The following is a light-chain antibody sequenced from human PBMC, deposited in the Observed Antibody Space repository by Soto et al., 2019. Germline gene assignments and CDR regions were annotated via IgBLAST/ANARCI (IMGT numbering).Light chain of an antibody. CDR3: QQYNNWPPGT. V-gene: IGKV3D-15*01. J-gene: IGKJ1*01. Sequence: EIVLTQSPAPLSLSPGERATLSCSASQSVSSYLAWYQQKPGQAPRLLIYDASTRATGIPARFSGSGSGTEFTLTITSLQSEDFAVYYCQQYNNWPPGTFGQGTKVDIK. CDR2: DAS. CDR1: QSVSSY.